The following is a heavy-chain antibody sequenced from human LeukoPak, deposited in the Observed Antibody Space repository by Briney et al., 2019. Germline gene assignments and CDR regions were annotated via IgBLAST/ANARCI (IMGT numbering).Heavy chain of an antibody. Sequence: PSETLSLTCTVSGGSISSSSYYWGWIRQPPGKGLEWIGSIYYSGSTYYNPSLKSRVTISVDTSKNQFSLKLSSVTAADTAVYYCARQEIVLRSFDPWGQGTLVTVSS. D-gene: IGHD2-8*02. J-gene: IGHJ5*02. CDR1: GGSISSSSYY. CDR3: ARQEIVLRSFDP. CDR2: IYYSGST. V-gene: IGHV4-39*01.